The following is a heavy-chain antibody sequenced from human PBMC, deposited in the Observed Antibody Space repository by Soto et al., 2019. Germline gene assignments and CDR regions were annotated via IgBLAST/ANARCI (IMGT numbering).Heavy chain of an antibody. CDR1: GGSFSGYY. Sequence: QVQLQQWGAGLLKPSETLSLTCAVSGGSFSGYYWTWIRQSPGKGLEWIGEIIHSGSTNYNPSLKSRVTLSVDTSNNQFSLKLSSVTAANTAVYYCARGVLVTVYATFDYWGQGTLVTVSS. CDR3: ARGVLVTVYATFDY. CDR2: IIHSGST. V-gene: IGHV4-34*01. J-gene: IGHJ4*02. D-gene: IGHD2-8*01.